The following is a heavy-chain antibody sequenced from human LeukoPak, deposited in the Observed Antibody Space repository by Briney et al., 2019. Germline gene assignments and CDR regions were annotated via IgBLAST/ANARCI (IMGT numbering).Heavy chain of an antibody. Sequence: ASVKVSCKASGGTFSSYAISWVRQAPGQGLEWMGGIIPIFGTANYAQKFQGRVTITRNTSISTAYMELSSLRSEDTAVYYCARGDGSYLGDNWFDPWGQGALVTVSS. CDR2: IIPIFGTA. D-gene: IGHD1-26*01. V-gene: IGHV1-69*05. CDR1: GGTFSSYA. J-gene: IGHJ5*02. CDR3: ARGDGSYLGDNWFDP.